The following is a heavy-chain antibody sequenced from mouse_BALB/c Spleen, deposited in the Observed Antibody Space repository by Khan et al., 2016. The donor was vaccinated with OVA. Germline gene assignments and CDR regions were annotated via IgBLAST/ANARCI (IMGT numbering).Heavy chain of an antibody. Sequence: EVELVESGGDLVKPGGSLKLSCAASGFTFSGYALSWVRQTPEKRLEWVATISSGDSYTYYPDSVKGRFTISRDNVKNTLYLQMSSLRSEDTAMYYCARPPITTVVATSYWFCDVWGAGTTVTVSS. CDR2: ISSGDSYT. J-gene: IGHJ1*01. CDR1: GFTFSGYA. V-gene: IGHV5-9-3*01. D-gene: IGHD1-1*01. CDR3: ARPPITTVVATSYWFCDV.